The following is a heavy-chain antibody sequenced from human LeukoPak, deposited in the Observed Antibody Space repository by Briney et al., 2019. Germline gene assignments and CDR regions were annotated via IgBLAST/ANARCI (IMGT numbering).Heavy chain of an antibody. CDR3: ARDHRWVDYGDYQYQDYYYYGMDV. V-gene: IGHV1-69*01. J-gene: IGHJ6*02. CDR1: GGTFISYA. Sequence: GSSVKVSCKASGGTFISYAISWVRQAPGQGLEWMGGIIPIFGTANYAQKFQGRVTITADESTSTAYMELSSLRSEDTAVYYCARDHRWVDYGDYQYQDYYYYGMDVWGQGTTVTVSS. D-gene: IGHD4-17*01. CDR2: IIPIFGTA.